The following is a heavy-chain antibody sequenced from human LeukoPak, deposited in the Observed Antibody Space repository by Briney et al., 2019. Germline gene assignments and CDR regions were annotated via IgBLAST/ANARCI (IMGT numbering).Heavy chain of an antibody. V-gene: IGHV1-69*13. CDR2: IIPIFGTA. CDR3: ARESYSSGWYVDYYGMDV. J-gene: IGHJ6*02. D-gene: IGHD6-19*01. CDR1: GGTFSSYA. Sequence: SVKVSCKASGGTFSSYAISWVRQAPGQGLEWMGGIIPIFGTANYAQKFQGRVTITADESTSTAYMELSSLRSEDTAVYYCARESYSSGWYVDYYGMDVWGHGTAVTVSS.